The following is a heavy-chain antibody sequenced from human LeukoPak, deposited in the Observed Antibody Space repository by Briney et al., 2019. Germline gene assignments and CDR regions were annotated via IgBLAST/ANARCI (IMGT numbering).Heavy chain of an antibody. D-gene: IGHD1-1*01. CDR3: AGDVMSTALDAFDV. CDR2: IYYSGST. V-gene: IGHV4-39*07. Sequence: SETLSLTCTVSGGSISSSSYYWGWIRQPPGKGLEWIGSIYYSGSTYYNPSLKSRVTILVDTSKNQFSLQLRSVTAADTAVYYCAGDVMSTALDAFDVWGQGTMVTVSS. CDR1: GGSISSSSYY. J-gene: IGHJ3*01.